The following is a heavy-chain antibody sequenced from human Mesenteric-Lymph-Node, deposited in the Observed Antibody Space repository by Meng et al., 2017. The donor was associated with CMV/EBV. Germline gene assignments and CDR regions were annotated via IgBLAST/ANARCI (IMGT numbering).Heavy chain of an antibody. CDR3: AKDWEYANAFDI. J-gene: IGHJ3*02. D-gene: IGHD1-26*01. CDR1: GFTFSSYG. V-gene: IGHV3-30*02. CDR2: IRYDGSNK. Sequence: GEPLKISCAASGFTFSSYGMHWVRQAPGKGLEWVAFIRYDGSNKYYADSMKGRFTISRDNSKNTLYLQMNSLRAEETAVYYCAKDWEYANAFDIWGQGTMVTVSS.